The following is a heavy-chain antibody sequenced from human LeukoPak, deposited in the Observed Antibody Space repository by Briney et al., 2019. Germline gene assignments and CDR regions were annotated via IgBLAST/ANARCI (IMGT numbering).Heavy chain of an antibody. Sequence: GGSLRLSCAASGFTFSSYSMNWVRQAPGKGLEWVSYISSSSSTIYYADSVKGRFTISRDNAKNSLYLQMNSLRAEDTAVYYCARALGYYDSSGYQDYWGQGTLVTVSS. D-gene: IGHD3-22*01. CDR2: ISSSSSTI. CDR3: ARALGYYDSSGYQDY. V-gene: IGHV3-48*04. CDR1: GFTFSSYS. J-gene: IGHJ4*02.